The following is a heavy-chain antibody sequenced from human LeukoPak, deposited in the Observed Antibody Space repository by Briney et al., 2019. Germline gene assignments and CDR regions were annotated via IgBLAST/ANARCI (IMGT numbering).Heavy chain of an antibody. V-gene: IGHV3-74*01. CDR3: AKDLLYYYDSSGSDY. CDR1: GFTFSSYW. D-gene: IGHD3-22*01. J-gene: IGHJ4*02. Sequence: GGSLRLSCAASGFTFSSYWMHWVRQAPGEGLVWVSRINSDGSSTRYADSVKSRFTISRDNDKNTLYLQKNSLRAEDTAVYYCAKDLLYYYDSSGSDYWGQGTLVTVSS. CDR2: INSDGSST.